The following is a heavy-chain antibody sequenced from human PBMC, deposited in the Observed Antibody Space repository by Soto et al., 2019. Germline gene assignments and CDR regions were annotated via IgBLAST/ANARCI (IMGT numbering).Heavy chain of an antibody. CDR2: ISVGSGHI. D-gene: IGHD3-22*01. J-gene: IGHJ5*02. CDR1: GFTFSSYS. V-gene: IGHV3-21*06. CDR3: ARTDRRLDP. Sequence: PVGSLRLSCAASGFTFSSYSMNWVRQAPGKGLEWVSSISVGSGHIYYADSVKGRFTISRDNAKNSLYLQMNSLRAEDTAVYYCARTDRRLDPWGKGTRVTV.